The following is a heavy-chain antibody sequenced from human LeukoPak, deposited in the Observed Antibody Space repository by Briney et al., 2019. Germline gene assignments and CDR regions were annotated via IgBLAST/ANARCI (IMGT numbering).Heavy chain of an antibody. J-gene: IGHJ4*02. V-gene: IGHV3-30*14. Sequence: GTSLRLSCAASGFPFGSYDMHWVRQAPGKGLEWVGVSPFDGPSKYNADSVEGRFSISRDTYGSTLYLQMNSLTTADTAVYYCAKGGAPFDYWGQGTQVAV. CDR2: SPFDGPSK. CDR3: AKGGAPFDY. CDR1: GFPFGSYD. D-gene: IGHD1-26*01.